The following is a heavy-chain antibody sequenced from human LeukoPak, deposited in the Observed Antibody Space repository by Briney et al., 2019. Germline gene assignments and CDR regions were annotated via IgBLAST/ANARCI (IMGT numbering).Heavy chain of an antibody. J-gene: IGHJ4*02. V-gene: IGHV3-48*01. CDR2: IGTSGSTI. CDR1: GFTFSSYS. CDR3: AKYYVWGSYRGHFDY. D-gene: IGHD3-16*02. Sequence: GGSPRLSCAASGFTFSSYSMNWVRQAPGKGLEWVSYIGTSGSTIYYADSVKGRFTISRDNAKNSLSLQMNSLRAEDTAVYYCAKYYVWGSYRGHFDYWGQGTLVTVSS.